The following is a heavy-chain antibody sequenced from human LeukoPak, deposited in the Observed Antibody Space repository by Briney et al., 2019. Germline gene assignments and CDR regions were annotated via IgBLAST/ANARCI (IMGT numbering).Heavy chain of an antibody. J-gene: IGHJ4*02. CDR3: ARSGSGWFDY. V-gene: IGHV3-53*01. Sequence: PGGSLRLSCAASGFTFSSYEMNWVRQAPGKGLEWVSVIYAGGDTYYADSVKGRFTISRDNFKDTVYLQMNSLRAEDTGMYYCARSGSGWFDYWGQGTLVTVS. CDR1: GFTFSSYE. D-gene: IGHD6-19*01. CDR2: IYAGGDT.